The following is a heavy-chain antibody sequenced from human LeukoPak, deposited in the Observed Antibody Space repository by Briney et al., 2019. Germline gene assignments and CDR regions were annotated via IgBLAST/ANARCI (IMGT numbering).Heavy chain of an antibody. J-gene: IGHJ1*01. V-gene: IGHV3-23*01. CDR1: GFTFSSYA. CDR2: ISGSGGST. D-gene: IGHD3-22*01. Sequence: GGSLRLSCAASGFTFSSYAMSWVRQAPGKGLEWVSAISGSGGSTYYADSVKGRFTISRDNSKNTLYLQMNGLRAEDTAVYYCAKVSYYDSSGPTYFQHWGQGTLVTVSS. CDR3: AKVSYYDSSGPTYFQH.